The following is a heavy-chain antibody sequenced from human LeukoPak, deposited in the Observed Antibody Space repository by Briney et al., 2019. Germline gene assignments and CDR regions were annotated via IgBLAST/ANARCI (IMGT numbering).Heavy chain of an antibody. CDR2: ISWNSGSI. CDR3: AKDIGYYYYYYGMDV. CDR1: GFTFDDYA. J-gene: IGHJ6*02. Sequence: GGSLRLSCAASGFTFDDYAVHWVRQAPGKGLEWVSGISWNSGSIGYADSVKGRFTISRDNAKNSLYLQMNSLRAEDTALYYCAKDIGYYYYYYGMDVWGQGTTVTVSS. V-gene: IGHV3-9*01.